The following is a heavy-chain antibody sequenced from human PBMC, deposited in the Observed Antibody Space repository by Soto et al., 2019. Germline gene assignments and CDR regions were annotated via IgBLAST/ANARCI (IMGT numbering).Heavy chain of an antibody. V-gene: IGHV5-51*01. J-gene: IGHJ6*04. CDR1: GYSFTSYW. CDR2: IYPGDSDS. D-gene: IGHD2-2*01. CDR3: ATLSSYNYYYYAMDV. Sequence: PGESLKISCKGSGYSFTSYWIGWVRQMPGKGLEWMGIIYPGDSDSRYSPSFQGQVTISADKSISTAYLQWSSLKASDTAMYYCATLSSYNYYYYAMDVWGKETKVTV.